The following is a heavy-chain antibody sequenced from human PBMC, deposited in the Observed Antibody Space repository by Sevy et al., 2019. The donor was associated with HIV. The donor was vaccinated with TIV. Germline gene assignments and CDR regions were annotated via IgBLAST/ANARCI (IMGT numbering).Heavy chain of an antibody. CDR1: GGTFSSYA. D-gene: IGHD3-22*01. V-gene: IGHV1-69*06. Sequence: ASVKVSCKASGGTFSSYAISWVRQAPGQGLEWMGGIIPIFGTANYAQKFQGRVTITADKSTSTAYMELSSLRYEDTAVYYCARWSPRYDSSGPREDAFDIWGQGTMVTVSS. CDR2: IIPIFGTA. CDR3: ARWSPRYDSSGPREDAFDI. J-gene: IGHJ3*02.